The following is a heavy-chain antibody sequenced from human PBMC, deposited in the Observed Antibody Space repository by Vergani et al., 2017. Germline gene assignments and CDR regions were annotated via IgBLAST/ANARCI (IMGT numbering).Heavy chain of an antibody. Sequence: EVQMVESGGGLVQPGGSLRLSCAASGFTFRSYWMSWVRQAPGKGLEWVANIKQDGSEKYYVDSVKGRFTISRDNAKNSLYLQMNSLRAEDTAVYYCAREEGRINTNWGQGTLVTVSS. CDR1: GFTFRSYW. V-gene: IGHV3-7*01. CDR2: IKQDGSEK. D-gene: IGHD2-15*01. J-gene: IGHJ4*02. CDR3: AREEGRINTN.